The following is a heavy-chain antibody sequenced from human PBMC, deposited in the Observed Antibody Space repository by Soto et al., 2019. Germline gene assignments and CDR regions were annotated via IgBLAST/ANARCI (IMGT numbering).Heavy chain of an antibody. J-gene: IGHJ3*02. CDR1: GYTFTSYY. D-gene: IGHD2-15*01. Sequence: ASVKVSCKASGYTFTSYYMHWVRQAPGQGLEWMGIINPSGGSTSYAQKFQGRVTMTRDTSTSTVYMELSSLRSEDTAVYYCARVVEVADPVDAFDIWGQGTMVTVSS. V-gene: IGHV1-46*01. CDR2: INPSGGST. CDR3: ARVVEVADPVDAFDI.